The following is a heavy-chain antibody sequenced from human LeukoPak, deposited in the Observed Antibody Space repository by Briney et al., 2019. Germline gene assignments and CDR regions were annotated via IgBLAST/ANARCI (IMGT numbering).Heavy chain of an antibody. J-gene: IGHJ4*01. D-gene: IGHD3-3*01. CDR2: IYYTGST. Sequence: SETLSLTCSVSGGSISTYYWTWIRQPPGKGLKWIGYIYYTGSTNYNPSLKSRATMSVDTSKSQLSLKMTSVTAADTAVYYCAKLWSGYNQGDFDYWGQGTLVTVSS. CDR1: GGSISTYY. CDR3: AKLWSGYNQGDFDY. V-gene: IGHV4-59*08.